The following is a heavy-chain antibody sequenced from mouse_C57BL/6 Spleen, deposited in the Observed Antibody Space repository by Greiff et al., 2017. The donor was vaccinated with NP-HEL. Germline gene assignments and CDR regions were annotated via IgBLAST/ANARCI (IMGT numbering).Heavy chain of an antibody. J-gene: IGHJ1*03. D-gene: IGHD3-1*01. CDR3: ARGARSYWYFDV. CDR2: IYPGDGDT. Sequence: QVQLQQSGAELVKPGASVKISCKASGYAFSSYWMNWVKQRPGKGLEWIGQIYPGDGDTNYNGKFKGKATLTADKSSSTAYMQLSSLTSEDSAVYFCARGARSYWYFDVWGTGTTVTVSS. V-gene: IGHV1-80*01. CDR1: GYAFSSYW.